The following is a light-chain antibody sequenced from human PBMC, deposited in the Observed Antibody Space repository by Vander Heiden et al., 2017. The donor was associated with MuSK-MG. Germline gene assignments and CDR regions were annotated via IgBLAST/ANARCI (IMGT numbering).Light chain of an antibody. V-gene: IGKV1-27*01. J-gene: IGKJ1*01. CDR2: EAS. CDR3: QKDNSAPWT. CDR1: HDIMIY. Sequence: DVQMTQSPSSLSASVGDRVTITCRASHDIMIYLAWYQQKPGKVPKLLMYEASTLQSGVPSRFSGSESGTDFTLTISRLQPEDVATYYRQKDNSAPWTFGQGTKVEI.